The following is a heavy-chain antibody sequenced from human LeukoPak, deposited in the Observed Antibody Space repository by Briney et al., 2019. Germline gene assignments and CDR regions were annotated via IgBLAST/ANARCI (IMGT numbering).Heavy chain of an antibody. V-gene: IGHV4-34*01. CDR2: INHSGST. CDR1: GGSFSGYY. Sequence: PSETLSPTCAVYGGSFSGYYWSWIRQPPGKGLEWIGEINHSGSTNYNPSLKSRVTISVDTSKNQFSLKLSSVTAADTAVYYCASGGSYYRGVGALNYWGQGTLVTVSS. D-gene: IGHD1-26*01. J-gene: IGHJ4*02. CDR3: ASGGSYYRGVGALNY.